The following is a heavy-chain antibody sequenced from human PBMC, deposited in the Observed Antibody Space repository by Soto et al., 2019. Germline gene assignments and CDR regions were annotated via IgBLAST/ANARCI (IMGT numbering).Heavy chain of an antibody. Sequence: GGSLRLSCAASGFTFSSYSMNWVRQAPGKGLEWVSYISSSSSTIYYADSVKGRFTISRDNAKNSLYLQMNSLRDEDTAVYYCARGGTMVTTLYYYYYGMDVWGQGTTVTVSS. V-gene: IGHV3-48*02. D-gene: IGHD4-17*01. J-gene: IGHJ6*02. CDR3: ARGGTMVTTLYYYYYGMDV. CDR1: GFTFSSYS. CDR2: ISSSSSTI.